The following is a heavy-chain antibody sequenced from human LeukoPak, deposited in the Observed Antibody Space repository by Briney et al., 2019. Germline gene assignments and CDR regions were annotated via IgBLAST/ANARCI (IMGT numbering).Heavy chain of an antibody. CDR1: GFTFSDYY. CDR3: AIDRYGSGSNWFDP. D-gene: IGHD3-10*01. CDR2: ISSSGSTI. V-gene: IGHV3-11*01. Sequence: PGGSLRLSCAASGFTFSDYYTSWIRQAPGKGLGGVSYISSSGSTIYYADSVKGRFTISRDNAKNSLYLQMNSLRAEDTAVYYCAIDRYGSGSNWFDPWGQGTLVTVSS. J-gene: IGHJ5*02.